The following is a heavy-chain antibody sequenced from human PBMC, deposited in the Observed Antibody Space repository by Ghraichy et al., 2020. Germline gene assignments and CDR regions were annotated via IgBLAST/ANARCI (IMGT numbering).Heavy chain of an antibody. D-gene: IGHD3-10*01. CDR1: GLTVSDTY. CDR2: MYSGGRT. Sequence: GGSLRLSCAVSGLTVSDTYMSWVRQAPGKGLEWVSVMYSGGRTFYADSVKGRFTISRDNSNNTVFLQMNSLRVDDSAVYHCASVWFGELTTSGVDVWGPGTTVSVSS. CDR3: ASVWFGELTTSGVDV. V-gene: IGHV3-66*01. J-gene: IGHJ6*02.